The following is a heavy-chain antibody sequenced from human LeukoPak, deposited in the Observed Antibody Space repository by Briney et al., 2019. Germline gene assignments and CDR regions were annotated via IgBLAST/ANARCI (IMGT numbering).Heavy chain of an antibody. CDR1: GFTFSWYW. D-gene: IGHD3-16*02. CDR2: MKQDGRDS. Sequence: GGSLTLSCVASGFTFSWYWMSWVRQAPGKGLEWVANMKQDGRDSHYVDSVKGRFTISRDYAKKSVYLEMNSLRAEDTAVYYCAFGGVIAWYFDYWGQGTLVTVSS. V-gene: IGHV3-7*01. CDR3: AFGGVIAWYFDY. J-gene: IGHJ4*02.